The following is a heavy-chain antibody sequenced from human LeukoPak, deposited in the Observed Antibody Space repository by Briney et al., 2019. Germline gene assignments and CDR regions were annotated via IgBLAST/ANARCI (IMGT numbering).Heavy chain of an antibody. D-gene: IGHD4-17*01. CDR2: IWYDGNNK. CDR3: ARGSGTTVTLDY. CDR1: GFTFSKYS. Sequence: GGSLRLSCEASGFTFSKYSMNWVRQAPGKGLEWVAVIWYDGNNKYYADSVKGRFTISRDNSKNTLYLQMNSLRAEDTAVYFCARGSGTTVTLDYWGQGTLVTVSS. V-gene: IGHV3-33*08. J-gene: IGHJ4*02.